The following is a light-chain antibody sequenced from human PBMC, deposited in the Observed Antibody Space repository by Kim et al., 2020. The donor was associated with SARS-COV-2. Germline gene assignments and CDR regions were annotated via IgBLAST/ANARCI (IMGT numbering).Light chain of an antibody. CDR1: SSDVGGYNY. Sequence: PGQSITISCTGTSSDVGGYNYVSWYQRHPGKAPKLMIYDVSQRPSGVSNRFSGSNSGNTASLTISGLQAEVEADYYCSSYTSSRLVFGGGTQLTVL. V-gene: IGLV2-14*04. CDR2: DVS. J-gene: IGLJ2*01. CDR3: SSYTSSRLV.